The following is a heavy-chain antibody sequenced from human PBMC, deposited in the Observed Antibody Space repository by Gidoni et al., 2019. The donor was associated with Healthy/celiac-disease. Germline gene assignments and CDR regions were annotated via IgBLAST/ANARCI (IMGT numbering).Heavy chain of an antibody. J-gene: IGHJ6*02. CDR2: IGTAGDP. V-gene: IGHV3-13*05. Sequence: EVQLVESGGGLVQPGGSLRLSCAASGFTFSSYDMHWVRQATGKGLEWVSAIGTAGDPYYPGSVKGRFTISRENAKNSLYLQMNSLRAGDTAVYYCARGRGSYRGYYYGMDVWGQGTTVTVSS. CDR3: ARGRGSYRGYYYGMDV. CDR1: GFTFSSYD. D-gene: IGHD1-26*01.